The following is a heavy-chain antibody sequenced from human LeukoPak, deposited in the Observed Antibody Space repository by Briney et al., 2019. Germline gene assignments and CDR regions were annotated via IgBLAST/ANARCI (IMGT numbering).Heavy chain of an antibody. CDR2: ISGSGGST. J-gene: IGHJ4*02. Sequence: PGGSLRLSCAASGFTFSSYAMGWVRQAPGKGLEWVSAISGSGGSTYYADSVKGRFTISRDNSKNTLYLQMNSLRAEDTAVYYCAKGYYDILTYFDYWGQGTLVTVSS. CDR1: GFTFSSYA. CDR3: AKGYYDILTYFDY. D-gene: IGHD3-9*01. V-gene: IGHV3-23*01.